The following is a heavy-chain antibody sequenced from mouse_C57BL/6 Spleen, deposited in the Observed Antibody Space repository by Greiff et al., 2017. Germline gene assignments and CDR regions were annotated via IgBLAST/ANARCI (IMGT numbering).Heavy chain of an antibody. CDR2: IDPSDSYT. D-gene: IGHD1-1*01. Sequence: VQLQQPGAELVRPGTSVKLSCKASGYTFTSYWMHWVKQRPGQGLEWIGVIDPSDSYTNYTQKFKGKATLTVDTSSSTAYMQLRSLTSEDSAVYYCARYYGSSLYYAMDYWGQGTSVTVSS. V-gene: IGHV1-59*01. CDR1: GYTFTSYW. J-gene: IGHJ4*01. CDR3: ARYYGSSLYYAMDY.